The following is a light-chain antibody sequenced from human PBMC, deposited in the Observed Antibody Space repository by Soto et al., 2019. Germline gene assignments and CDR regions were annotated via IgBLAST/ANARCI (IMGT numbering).Light chain of an antibody. V-gene: IGLV2-14*01. CDR2: EVS. CDR1: SSDVGGYNY. Sequence: QSALTQPASVSGSPGQSITISCTGTSSDVGGYNYVSWYQHHPGKAPKLMIYEVSNRPSGVSNRFSGSKSGNTASLTISGLQAEDEADYYCSSYTGSSTPVFGGGTNVTVL. J-gene: IGLJ3*02. CDR3: SSYTGSSTPV.